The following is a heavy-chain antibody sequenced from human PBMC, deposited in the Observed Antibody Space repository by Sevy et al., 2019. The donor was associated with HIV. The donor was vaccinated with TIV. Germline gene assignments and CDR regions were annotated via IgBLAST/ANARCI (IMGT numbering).Heavy chain of an antibody. CDR3: AKDITPGYSSGWTTFDY. D-gene: IGHD6-19*01. J-gene: IGHJ4*02. Sequence: GGSLRLSCAASGFTFDDYAMHWVRQAPGKGLEWVSGISWNGGSIGYADSVKGRFTISRDNAKNSLYLQMNSLRAEDTALYYCAKDITPGYSSGWTTFDYWGQGTLVTVSS. CDR2: ISWNGGSI. CDR1: GFTFDDYA. V-gene: IGHV3-9*01.